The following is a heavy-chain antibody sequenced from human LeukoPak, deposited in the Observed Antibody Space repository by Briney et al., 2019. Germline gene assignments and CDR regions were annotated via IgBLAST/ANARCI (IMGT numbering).Heavy chain of an antibody. CDR3: ARGEMATIGYY. Sequence: RASVKVSCKASGGTFSSYAISWVRQAPGQGLEWMGRIIPIFGAANYAQRFQGRVTITTDESTSTAYMELSSLRSEDTAVYYCARGEMATIGYYWGQGTLVTVSS. CDR2: IIPIFGAA. V-gene: IGHV1-69*05. D-gene: IGHD5-24*01. J-gene: IGHJ4*02. CDR1: GGTFSSYA.